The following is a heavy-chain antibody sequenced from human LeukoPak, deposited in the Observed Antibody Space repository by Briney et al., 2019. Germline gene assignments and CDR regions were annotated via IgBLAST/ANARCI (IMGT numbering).Heavy chain of an antibody. J-gene: IGHJ6*03. D-gene: IGHD6-13*01. CDR2: IYTSGST. Sequence: SQTLSLTCSVSGGSISSGSYYWSWIRQPAGKGLEWIGRIYTSGSTNYNPSLKSRVTISVDTSKNQFSLKLSSVTAADTAVYYCAREVSSSWYDYYYMDVWGKGATVTVSS. V-gene: IGHV4-61*02. CDR1: GGSISSGSYY. CDR3: AREVSSSWYDYYYMDV.